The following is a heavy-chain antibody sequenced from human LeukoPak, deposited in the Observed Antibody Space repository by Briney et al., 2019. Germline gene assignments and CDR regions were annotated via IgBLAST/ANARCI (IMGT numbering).Heavy chain of an antibody. CDR1: GDSITTYS. J-gene: IGHJ5*02. V-gene: IGHV4-59*12. CDR3: AKEIVSDATAFDP. CDR2: IHHNRST. Sequence: SETLSLTCTVSGDSITTYSWVWIRQPPGKGLEWIGIIHHNRSTYYNPSLKSRVTISGDMSKNQLSLKLSSVTAADTAVYYCAKEIVSDATAFDPWGQGTLVTVSS. D-gene: IGHD2/OR15-2a*01.